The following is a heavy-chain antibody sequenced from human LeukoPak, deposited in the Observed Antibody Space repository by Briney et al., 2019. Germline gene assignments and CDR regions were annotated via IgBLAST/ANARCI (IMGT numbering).Heavy chain of an antibody. CDR2: FDPEDGET. D-gene: IGHD3-22*01. Sequence: ASVKVSCKVSGYTLTELSMHWVRQAPGKGLEWMGGFDPEDGETIYAQKFQGRVTMTEDTSTDTAYMELSSLRSEDTAVYYCATARPGPMIVVALYYYYGMDVWGQGTTVTVSS. CDR1: GYTLTELS. CDR3: ATARPGPMIVVALYYYYGMDV. V-gene: IGHV1-24*01. J-gene: IGHJ6*02.